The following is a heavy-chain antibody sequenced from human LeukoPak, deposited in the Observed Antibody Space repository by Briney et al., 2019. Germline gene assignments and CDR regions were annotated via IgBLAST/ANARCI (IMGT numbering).Heavy chain of an antibody. CDR1: GYSISSGYY. CDR2: IYHSGST. J-gene: IGHJ4*02. D-gene: IGHD1-26*01. CDR3: ARGRYSGSFWFNRQIDYFDY. V-gene: IGHV4-38-2*02. Sequence: PSETLSLTCTVSGYSISSGYYWGWIRQPPGKGLEWIGSIYHSGSTYYNPSLKSRVTISVDTSKNQFSLKLSSVTAADTAVYYCARGRYSGSFWFNRQIDYFDYWGQGTLVTVSS.